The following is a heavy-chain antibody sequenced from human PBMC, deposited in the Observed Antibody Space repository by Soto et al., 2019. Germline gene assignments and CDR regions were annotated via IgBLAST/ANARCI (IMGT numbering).Heavy chain of an antibody. V-gene: IGHV1-2*04. J-gene: IGHJ6*02. CDR3: ARGGNCSSTSCYRPYYYGMDV. Sequence: ASVKVSCKXSGYTFTGYYMHWVRQAPGQGLEWMGWINPNSGGTNYAQKFQGWVTMTRDTSISTAYMELSRLRSDDTAVYYCARGGNCSSTSCYRPYYYGMDVWGQGTTVTVSS. CDR2: INPNSGGT. D-gene: IGHD2-2*02. CDR1: GYTFTGYY.